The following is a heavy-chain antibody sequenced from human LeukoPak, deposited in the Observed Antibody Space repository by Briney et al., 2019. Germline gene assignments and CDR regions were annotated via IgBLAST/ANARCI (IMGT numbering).Heavy chain of an antibody. Sequence: ASVKVSCKASGYTFTSYDINWVRQATGQGLEWMGWMNPNSGNTGYAQKFQGRVTMTRNTSISTAYMELSSLRSEDTAVYYCARGPFSCSGGSCYYTYWGQGTLVTVSS. V-gene: IGHV1-8*01. CDR2: MNPNSGNT. J-gene: IGHJ4*02. CDR1: GYTFTSYD. D-gene: IGHD2-15*01. CDR3: ARGPFSCSGGSCYYTY.